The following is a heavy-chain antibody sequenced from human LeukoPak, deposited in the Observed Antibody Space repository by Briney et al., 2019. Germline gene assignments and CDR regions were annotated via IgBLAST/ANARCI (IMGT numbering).Heavy chain of an antibody. D-gene: IGHD3-3*01. CDR2: VYYTGTT. J-gene: IGHJ4*02. CDR3: AREGSDDFWSGYSPRGYYFDY. V-gene: IGHV4-59*11. CDR1: DGSISVHY. Sequence: SETLSLTCTVSDGSISVHYWSWIRQPPGKGLESVGFVYYTGTTNYNPSLKGRVTISLDTSKNQFSLKLSSVTAADTAVYYCAREGSDDFWSGYSPRGYYFDYWGQGTLVTVSS.